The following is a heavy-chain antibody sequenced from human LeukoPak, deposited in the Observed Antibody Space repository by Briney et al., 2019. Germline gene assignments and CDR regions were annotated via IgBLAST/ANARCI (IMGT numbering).Heavy chain of an antibody. CDR3: ARQPKSCTPGVYITGKACWFDP. V-gene: IGHV4-38-2*02. CDR1: GYSISSGYY. CDR2: IYHSGST. J-gene: IGHJ5*02. Sequence: PSETLSLTCTVSGYSISSGYYWGWIRQPPGKGLEWIGSIYHSGSTYYNPSLTSLKSRVSISIDTANNRFSLRLTSVTAADTAIYYCARQPKSCTPGVYITGKACWFDPWGQGIQVTVSS. D-gene: IGHD3-10*01.